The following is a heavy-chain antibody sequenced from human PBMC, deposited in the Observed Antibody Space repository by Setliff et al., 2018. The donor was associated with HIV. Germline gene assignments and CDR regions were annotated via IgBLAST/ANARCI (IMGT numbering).Heavy chain of an antibody. D-gene: IGHD3-22*01. J-gene: IGHJ6*03. CDR2: MSTGGDIK. CDR3: AKNDNYYYYYMDV. Sequence: PGGSLRLSCAATGFTFSSYVLHWVRQAPGKGLEWVAVMSTGGDIKIYADSVKGRFTISRDNSKNTLYLQMNSLRAEDTAVYYCAKNDNYYYYYMDVWGKGTTVTVSS. V-gene: IGHV3-30*18. CDR1: GFTFSSYV.